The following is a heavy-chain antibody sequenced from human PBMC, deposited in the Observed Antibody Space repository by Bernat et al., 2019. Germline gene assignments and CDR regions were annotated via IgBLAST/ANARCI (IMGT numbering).Heavy chain of an antibody. Sequence: EVQLVESGGGLVQPGGSLRLSCAASGFTFSNYWMYWVRQAPGTGLLWVSRITGDGSITSYADSVKGRFTISRDNAKNTLYLQMNSLRADDTAVYYCARDDGRYSDGWSSFDHWGQGTLVTVSS. CDR3: ARDDGRYSDGWSSFDH. D-gene: IGHD6-19*01. CDR2: ITGDGSIT. CDR1: GFTFSNYW. J-gene: IGHJ4*02. V-gene: IGHV3-74*01.